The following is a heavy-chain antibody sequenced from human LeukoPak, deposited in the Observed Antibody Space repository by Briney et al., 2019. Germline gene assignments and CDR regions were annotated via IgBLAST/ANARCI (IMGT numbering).Heavy chain of an antibody. CDR3: ARGRGSGWYSHWFDP. V-gene: IGHV5-51*01. CDR2: IYPGDSDT. D-gene: IGHD6-19*01. J-gene: IGHJ5*02. Sequence: GESLKISCKGSGYSFTSYWIGWVRQMPGKGLEWMGIIYPGDSDTRYSPSFQGHVTISADKSISTAYLQWSSLKASDTAMYYCARGRGSGWYSHWFDPWGQGTLVTVSS. CDR1: GYSFTSYW.